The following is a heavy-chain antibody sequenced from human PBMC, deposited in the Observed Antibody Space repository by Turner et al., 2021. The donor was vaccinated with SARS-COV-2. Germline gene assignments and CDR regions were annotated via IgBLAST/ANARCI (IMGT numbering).Heavy chain of an antibody. J-gene: IGHJ6*02. CDR1: GLTVSSNY. D-gene: IGHD3-3*01. V-gene: IGHV3-53*01. Sequence: EVQLVESGGGLIQPGGSLRLSCAASGLTVSSNYMSWVREAPGKGLEWVSVIYSGGSTYYADSVKGRFTISRDNSKNTLYLQMNSLRAEDTAVYYCARDLMEVGGMDVWGQGTTVTVSS. CDR2: IYSGGST. CDR3: ARDLMEVGGMDV.